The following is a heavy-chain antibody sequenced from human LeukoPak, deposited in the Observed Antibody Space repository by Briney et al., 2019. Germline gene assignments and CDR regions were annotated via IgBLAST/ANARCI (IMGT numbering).Heavy chain of an antibody. D-gene: IGHD2-2*02. J-gene: IGHJ5*02. CDR3: ARAGDIVVVPAAIEWYNWFDP. V-gene: IGHV4-31*03. CDR2: IYYSGST. Sequence: PSQTLSLTCTVSGGSISSGGYYWSWIRQHPGKGLEWIGYIYYSGSTYYNPSLKSRVTISVDTSKNQFSLKLSSVTAADTAVYYCARAGDIVVVPAAIEWYNWFDPWGQGTLVTVSS. CDR1: GGSISSGGYY.